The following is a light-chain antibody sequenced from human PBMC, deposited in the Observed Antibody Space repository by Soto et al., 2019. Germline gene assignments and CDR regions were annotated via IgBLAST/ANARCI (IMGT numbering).Light chain of an antibody. V-gene: IGLV2-14*01. CDR1: SSDVGGYNS. CDR2: DVS. J-gene: IGLJ1*01. CDR3: SSYTSISTLV. Sequence: QSVLTQPASVSGSPGQSITISCTGTSSDVGGYNSVSWYQQHPGKVPKIMIYDVSIWPSGVPDRFSGSKSGNTASLTISGLQAEDEADYYCSSYTSISTLVFGTGTKVTVL.